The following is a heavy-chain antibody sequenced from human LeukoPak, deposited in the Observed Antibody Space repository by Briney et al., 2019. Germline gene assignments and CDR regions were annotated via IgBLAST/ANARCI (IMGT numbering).Heavy chain of an antibody. CDR1: GSTFSDHY. V-gene: IGHV3-72*01. J-gene: IGHJ4*02. CDR3: ATETKDSSAYYYFDY. Sequence: GGSLRLSCAASGSTFSDHYMDWVRQAPGKGLEWVARIRNRARGYTTDYAASAKGRFTISRDDSEGSLYLQMNSLQTEDTAVYYCATETKDSSAYYYFDYWGQGALVTVSS. D-gene: IGHD3-22*01. CDR2: IRNRARGYTT.